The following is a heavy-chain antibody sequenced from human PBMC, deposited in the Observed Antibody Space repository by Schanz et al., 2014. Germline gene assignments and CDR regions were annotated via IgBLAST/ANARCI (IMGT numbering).Heavy chain of an antibody. J-gene: IGHJ6*02. Sequence: QVQLVESGGGVVQPGRSLRLSCAASGFTFSNYGMHWVRQAPGKGLEWVAVIWYDGSNKDYADSVKGRFTISRDNSKNMLYLQMNSLRAEDTAVYYCARVLAVAGTLWGYYYGMDVWGQGTTVTVSS. V-gene: IGHV3-33*01. CDR1: GFTFSNYG. D-gene: IGHD6-19*01. CDR2: IWYDGSNK. CDR3: ARVLAVAGTLWGYYYGMDV.